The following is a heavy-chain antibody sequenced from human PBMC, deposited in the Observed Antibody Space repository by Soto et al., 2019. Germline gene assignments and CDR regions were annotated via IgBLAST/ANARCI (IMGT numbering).Heavy chain of an antibody. CDR2: IYYSGST. CDR3: ARVTIFGVLDNYYYMDV. V-gene: IGHV4-59*08. J-gene: IGHJ6*03. Sequence: TSETLSLTCTVSGGSISSYYWSWIRQPPGKGLEWIGYIYYSGSTNYNPSLKSRVTISVDTSKNQFSLKLSSVTAADTAVYYCARVTIFGVLDNYYYMDVWGKGTTVTVSS. D-gene: IGHD3-3*01. CDR1: GGSISSYY.